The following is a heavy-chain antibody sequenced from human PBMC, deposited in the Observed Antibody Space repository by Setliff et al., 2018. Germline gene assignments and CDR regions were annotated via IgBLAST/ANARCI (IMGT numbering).Heavy chain of an antibody. J-gene: IGHJ3*02. CDR3: AREVTGSSSWFEGAFDI. V-gene: IGHV3-49*04. D-gene: IGHD6-13*01. CDR2: IKSKAYGGTT. Sequence: PGGSLRLSCTASGFTFGDYAMSWVRQAPGKGLEWVGFIKSKAYGGTTEYAASVKGRFTISRDDSKSIAYLQMNSLKTEDTAVYYCAREVTGSSSWFEGAFDIWGQGTMITVSS. CDR1: GFTFGDYA.